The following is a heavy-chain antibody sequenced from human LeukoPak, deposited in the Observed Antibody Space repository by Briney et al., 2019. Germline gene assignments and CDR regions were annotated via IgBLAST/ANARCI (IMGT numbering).Heavy chain of an antibody. Sequence: HTSETLSLTCTVSGGSISSYYWSWIRQPPGKGLEWVSSISGSGSGGSTYYADSVKGRFTISRDNSKNTLYLQMNSLRAEDTAIYYCAKEYTGTFSPFPSYFDNWGQGTLVTVSS. CDR2: ISGSGSGGST. J-gene: IGHJ4*02. CDR3: AKEYTGTFSPFPSYFDN. V-gene: IGHV3-23*01. D-gene: IGHD1-26*01. CDR1: GGSISSYY.